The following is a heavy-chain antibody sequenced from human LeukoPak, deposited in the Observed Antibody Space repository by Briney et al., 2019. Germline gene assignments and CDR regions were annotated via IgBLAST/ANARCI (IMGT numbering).Heavy chain of an antibody. CDR2: ISAYNGNT. Sequence: ASVKVSCKASGYTFTSYGISWVRQAPGQGLEWMGWISAYNGNTNYAQKLQGRVTMTTDTPTSTAYMELRSLRSDDTAVYYCARRHSSGWYHDYWGQGTLVTVSS. CDR1: GYTFTSYG. V-gene: IGHV1-18*01. J-gene: IGHJ4*02. D-gene: IGHD6-19*01. CDR3: ARRHSSGWYHDY.